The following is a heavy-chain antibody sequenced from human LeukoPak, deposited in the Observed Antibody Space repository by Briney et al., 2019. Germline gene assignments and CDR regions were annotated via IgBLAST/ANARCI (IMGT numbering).Heavy chain of an antibody. CDR3: ARLYIGGSSYDFWSGYYPKYYMDV. J-gene: IGHJ6*03. D-gene: IGHD3-3*01. CDR2: IYYSGST. V-gene: IGHV4-39*01. Sequence: SETLSLTCTVSGGSISSGDYYWSWIRQPPGKGLEWIGSIYYSGSTYYNPSLKSRVTISVDTSKNQFSLKLSSVTAADTAVYYCARLYIGGSSYDFWSGYYPKYYMDVWGKGTTVTVSS. CDR1: GGSISSGDYY.